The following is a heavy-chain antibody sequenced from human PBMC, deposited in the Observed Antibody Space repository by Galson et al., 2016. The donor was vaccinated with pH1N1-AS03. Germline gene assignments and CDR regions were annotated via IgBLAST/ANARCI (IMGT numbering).Heavy chain of an antibody. CDR1: GFSFNSV. V-gene: IGHV3-30*03. J-gene: IGHJ3*01. CDR3: AREGESSGDAGIFDL. CDR2: TSYDERSK. D-gene: IGHD2-15*01. Sequence: CAAFGFSFNSVMHWVRQAPGKGLEWVALTSYDERSKIYPDSVKGRFTISRDNSRNTLYLQMNSLRVEDTAMYYCAREGESSGDAGIFDLWGQGTMVTVSS.